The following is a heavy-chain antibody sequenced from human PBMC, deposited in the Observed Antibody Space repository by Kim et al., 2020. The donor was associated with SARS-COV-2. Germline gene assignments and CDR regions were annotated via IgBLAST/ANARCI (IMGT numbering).Heavy chain of an antibody. Sequence: SVKGRFTISRDKSKDTASLQMNSLRAEDTAVYYCAKEIRINGFLPGSSCDYWGQGTLVTVSS. V-gene: IGHV3-23*01. D-gene: IGHD3-9*01. J-gene: IGHJ4*02. CDR3: AKEIRINGFLPGSSCDY.